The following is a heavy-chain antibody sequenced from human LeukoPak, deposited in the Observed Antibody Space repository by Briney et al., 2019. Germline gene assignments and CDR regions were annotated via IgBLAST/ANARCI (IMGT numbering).Heavy chain of an antibody. Sequence: SETLSLTCTVSGGSISSSSYYWGWIRQPPGKGLEWIGSIYYSGSTYYNPSLKSRVTISVDTSKNQFSLKLSSVTAADTAVYYCARAVLYYYDSSGSYFDYWGQGTLVTVSS. CDR3: ARAVLYYYDSSGSYFDY. CDR2: IYYSGST. V-gene: IGHV4-39*07. J-gene: IGHJ4*02. CDR1: GGSISSSSYY. D-gene: IGHD3-22*01.